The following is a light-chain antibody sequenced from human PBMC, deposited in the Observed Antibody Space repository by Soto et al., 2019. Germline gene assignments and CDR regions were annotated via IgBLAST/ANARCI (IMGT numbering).Light chain of an antibody. Sequence: QSVLTQPASVSGSPGQSIAISCTGTSGDVGGYNYVSWYQQHPGKAPKLMIYEVSNRPSGVSNRFSGSKSGNTASLTISGLQAEDEADYYCSSYTGSSTGVFGGGTKLTVL. CDR2: EVS. V-gene: IGLV2-14*01. CDR1: SGDVGGYNY. J-gene: IGLJ3*02. CDR3: SSYTGSSTGV.